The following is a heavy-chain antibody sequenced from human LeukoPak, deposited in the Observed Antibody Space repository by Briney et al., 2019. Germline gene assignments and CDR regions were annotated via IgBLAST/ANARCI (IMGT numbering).Heavy chain of an antibody. CDR1: GFTVSSNY. CDR3: ARDRYSSSWSSYTFDY. V-gene: IGHV3-66*01. CDR2: IYSGGTT. D-gene: IGHD6-13*01. Sequence: GGSLRLSCAASGFTVSSNYMSWVRRAPGKGLEWVSVIYSGGTTYYADSVKGRFTISRDNSKNTLYLQMNSLRAEDTAVYYCARDRYSSSWSSYTFDYWGQGALVTVSS. J-gene: IGHJ4*02.